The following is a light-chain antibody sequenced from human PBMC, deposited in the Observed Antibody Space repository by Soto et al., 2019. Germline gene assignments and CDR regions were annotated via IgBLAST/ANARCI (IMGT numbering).Light chain of an antibody. CDR3: QQYNSYPPWT. J-gene: IGKJ1*01. Sequence: DIQMTQSPSTLSASVGDRVTITCRASQSINNWLAWYQQEPGKAPKLLIYRASTLQSGVPSRFSGSGSGTEFTPTIISLQPDDFATYYCQQYNSYPPWTFGQGTKVEIK. CDR2: RAS. CDR1: QSINNW. V-gene: IGKV1-5*03.